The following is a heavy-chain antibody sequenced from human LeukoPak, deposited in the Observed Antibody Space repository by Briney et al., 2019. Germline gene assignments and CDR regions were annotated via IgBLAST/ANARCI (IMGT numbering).Heavy chain of an antibody. CDR2: INPSGGST. J-gene: IGHJ6*02. V-gene: IGHV1-46*01. CDR3: ARDVPYSSGWSYYYYHGMDV. Sequence: ASVKVSCKASEYTFTSYYMHWVRQAPGQGLEWMGIINPSGGSTSYAQKFQGRVTMTRDTSTSTVYMELSSLRSEDTAVYYCARDVPYSSGWSYYYYHGMDVWGQGTTVTVSS. CDR1: EYTFTSYY. D-gene: IGHD6-19*01.